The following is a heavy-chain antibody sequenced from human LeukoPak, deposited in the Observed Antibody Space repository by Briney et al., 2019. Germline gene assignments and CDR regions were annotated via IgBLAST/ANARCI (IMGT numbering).Heavy chain of an antibody. D-gene: IGHD3-16*01. CDR2: ISSVANTM. Sequence: PGGSLRLSCAASGFTFNTFGMNWVRQAPGKGLVWLSYISSVANTMFYADSVKVRFTISRDNAKNSLYLQMNSLRAEDTAVYYCARVGSLYLGDFDYWGQGTQVTVSS. CDR3: ARVGSLYLGDFDY. V-gene: IGHV3-48*01. CDR1: GFTFNTFG. J-gene: IGHJ4*02.